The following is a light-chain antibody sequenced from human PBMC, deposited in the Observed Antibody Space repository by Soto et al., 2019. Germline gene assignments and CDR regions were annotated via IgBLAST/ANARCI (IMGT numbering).Light chain of an antibody. CDR1: SSTLGYNV. Sequence: QSALTQPPSASGTPGQRVTISCSTSSSTLGYNVVNWYQHVPGTAPKPLIFIYDHRPSGVPDRFSGSNSGTSASLAFIGFQSEDEADYYCAAWDASLDGYVFGIGTKVTVL. CDR3: AAWDASLDGYV. V-gene: IGLV1-44*01. J-gene: IGLJ1*01. CDR2: IYD.